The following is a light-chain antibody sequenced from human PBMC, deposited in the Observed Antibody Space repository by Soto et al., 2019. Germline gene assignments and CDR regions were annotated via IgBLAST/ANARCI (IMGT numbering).Light chain of an antibody. Sequence: EIVLTQSPGTLSLSPGERATLSCRASQSVRSNLAWYQQKPGQAPRLLIYGASTRATGIPVRFSGSGSGTEFTLTITSLQSEDFAVYYCQQYENYWTFGQGTKVDIK. CDR3: QQYENYWT. J-gene: IGKJ1*01. V-gene: IGKV3-15*01. CDR2: GAS. CDR1: QSVRSN.